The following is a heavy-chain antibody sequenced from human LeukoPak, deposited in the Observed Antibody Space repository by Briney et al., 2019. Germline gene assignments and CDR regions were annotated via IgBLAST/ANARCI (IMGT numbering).Heavy chain of an antibody. D-gene: IGHD3-16*02. CDR2: ISYDGSNK. Sequence: GRSLRLSCAASGFTFSSYGMHWVRQAPGKGLEWVAVISYDGSNKYYADSVKGRFTISRDNSKNTLYLQMNSLRAEDTAVYYCGRSFGGVIVEPNIDYWGQGTLVTVSS. J-gene: IGHJ4*02. CDR1: GFTFSSYG. V-gene: IGHV3-30*03. CDR3: GRSFGGVIVEPNIDY.